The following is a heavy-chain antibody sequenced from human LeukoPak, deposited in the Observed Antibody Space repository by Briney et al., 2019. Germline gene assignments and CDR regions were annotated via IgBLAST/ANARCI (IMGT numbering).Heavy chain of an antibody. CDR3: ARIRDSSGYYLGAFDI. CDR1: NGSISSHY. D-gene: IGHD3-22*01. CDR2: IYTSGST. J-gene: IGHJ3*02. V-gene: IGHV4-4*07. Sequence: PSETLSLTCTVSNGSISSHYWSWIRQPAGKGLEWIGRIYTSGSTNYNPSLKSRLTMSLDTSKSQFSLRLTSVTAADTAVYYCARIRDSSGYYLGAFDIWAEETTVTVSS.